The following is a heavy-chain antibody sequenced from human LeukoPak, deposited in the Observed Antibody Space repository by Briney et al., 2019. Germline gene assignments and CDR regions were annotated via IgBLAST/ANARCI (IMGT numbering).Heavy chain of an antibody. CDR1: GGSISSYY. CDR3: ARGGYCSSTSCYFSSENWFDP. V-gene: IGHV4-59*01. D-gene: IGHD2-2*03. CDR2: IHYSGSS. J-gene: IGHJ5*02. Sequence: PSETLSLTCTVSGGSISSYYWSWIRQPPGKGLEWIGYIHYSGSSNYNPSLKSRVTISVDTSKNQFSLKLSSVTAADTAVYYCARGGYCSSTSCYFSSENWFDPWGQGTLVTVSS.